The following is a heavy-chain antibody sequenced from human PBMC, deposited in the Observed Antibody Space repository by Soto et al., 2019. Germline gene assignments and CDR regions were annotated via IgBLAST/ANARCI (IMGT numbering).Heavy chain of an antibody. CDR2: INPNSGGT. D-gene: IGHD3-3*01. CDR3: ARGHPLWSGYRSGLVIELDE. J-gene: IGHJ4*02. Sequence: GASVKVSCKASGYTFTGYYMHWVRQAPGQGLEWMGWINPNSGGTNYAQKFQGWVTMTRDTSISTAYMELSRLRSDDTAVYYCARGHPLWSGYRSGLVIELDEWGQGTLVTVSS. CDR1: GYTFTGYY. V-gene: IGHV1-2*04.